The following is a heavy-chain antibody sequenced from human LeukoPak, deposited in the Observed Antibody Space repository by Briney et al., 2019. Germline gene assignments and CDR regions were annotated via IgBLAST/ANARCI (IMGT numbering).Heavy chain of an antibody. V-gene: IGHV5-51*01. Sequence: GEPLKISCKGSGYSFTSYWIGWVRRMPGKGLEWMGIIYPGDSETRYTPSFQGQVTMSADKSISTAYLQWSSLKASDTAMYYCARQSTLHDAFDIWGQGTVVTVSS. CDR2: IYPGDSET. J-gene: IGHJ3*02. CDR3: ARQSTLHDAFDI. D-gene: IGHD3-10*01. CDR1: GYSFTSYW.